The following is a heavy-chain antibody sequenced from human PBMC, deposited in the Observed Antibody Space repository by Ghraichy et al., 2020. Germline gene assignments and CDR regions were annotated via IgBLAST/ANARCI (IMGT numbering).Heavy chain of an antibody. CDR1: GFTFPDYA. CDR3: TGDRNPGGADV. Sequence: GGSLRLSCAASGFTFPDYAVHWVRQAPGKGLEGVSGIFWDGGAVGYADSVRGRFTISRDKAKKSLYRQMHSLSFEATAFYYCTGDRNPGGADVWGQGIAVTVSS. CDR2: IFWDGGAV. V-gene: IGHV3-9*01. D-gene: IGHD1-26*01. J-gene: IGHJ6*02.